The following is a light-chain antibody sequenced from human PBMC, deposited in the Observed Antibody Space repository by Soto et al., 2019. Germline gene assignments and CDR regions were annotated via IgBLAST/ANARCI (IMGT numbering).Light chain of an antibody. CDR2: GAS. Sequence: EFVLTQSPATLSVSPGERATLSCRASQSVSSNLAWYQQKPGQAPRLLIYGASTRATGIPARFSGSGSGTEFTLTISSLQSEDFAVYYCQQYNNWPPFTFGPGTKVDIK. CDR1: QSVSSN. CDR3: QQYNNWPPFT. V-gene: IGKV3-15*01. J-gene: IGKJ3*01.